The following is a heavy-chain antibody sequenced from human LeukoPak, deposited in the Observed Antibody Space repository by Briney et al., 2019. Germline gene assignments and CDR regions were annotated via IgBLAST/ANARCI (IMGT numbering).Heavy chain of an antibody. J-gene: IGHJ3*02. CDR3: AKSGGDYYDAFDI. CDR1: GYTFTSYD. D-gene: IGHD2-21*02. Sequence: ASVKVSCKASGYTFTSYDINWVRQATGQGLEWMGWMNPNSGNTGYAQKFQGRVTMTEDTSTDTAYMELSSLRSEDTAVYYCAKSGGDYYDAFDIWGQGTMVTVSS. V-gene: IGHV1-8*01. CDR2: MNPNSGNT.